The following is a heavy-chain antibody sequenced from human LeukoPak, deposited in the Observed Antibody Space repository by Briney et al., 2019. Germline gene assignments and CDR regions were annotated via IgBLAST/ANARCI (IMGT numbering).Heavy chain of an antibody. Sequence: PGGCLRLSCAPSGFTFSSYEMDWVRQAPGKGLGWVSYISSSSSTIYYPDSVKRRFTISRDNAKNSLYLQMNSLRAEDTAVYYCAELGITMIGRVWGKGATVTISS. CDR2: ISSSSSTI. CDR1: GFTFSSYE. J-gene: IGHJ6*04. CDR3: AELGITMIGRV. V-gene: IGHV3-48*03. D-gene: IGHD3-10*02.